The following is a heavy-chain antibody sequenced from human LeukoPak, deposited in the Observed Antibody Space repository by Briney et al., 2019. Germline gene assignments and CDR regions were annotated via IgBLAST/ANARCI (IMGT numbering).Heavy chain of an antibody. CDR2: TYYRSKWYN. CDR1: GDSVSSNSAA. CDR3: AAGYMTVWPPSLDF. Sequence: SQTLSLTCAISGDSVSSNSAAWNWIRQSPSRGLEWLGRTYYRSKWYNDYAVSVKSRITINPDTSKNQFSLQLNSVTPEDTAIYYCAAGYMTVWPPSLDFWGQGLLVTVSS. V-gene: IGHV6-1*01. D-gene: IGHD1-1*01. J-gene: IGHJ4*02.